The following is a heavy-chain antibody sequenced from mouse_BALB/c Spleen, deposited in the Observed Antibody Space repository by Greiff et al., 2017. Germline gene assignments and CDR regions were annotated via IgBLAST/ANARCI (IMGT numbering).Heavy chain of an antibody. V-gene: IGHV1-7*01. CDR2: INPSTGYT. D-gene: IGHD4-1*01. CDR3: ARRLGRGDYAMDY. J-gene: IGHJ4*01. Sequence: QVQLQQSGAELAKPGASVKMSCKASGYTFTSYWMHWVKQRPGQGLEWIGYINPSTGYTEYNQKFKDKATLTADKSSSTAYMQLSSLTSEDSAVYYCARRLGRGDYAMDYWGQGTSVTVSS. CDR1: GYTFTSYW.